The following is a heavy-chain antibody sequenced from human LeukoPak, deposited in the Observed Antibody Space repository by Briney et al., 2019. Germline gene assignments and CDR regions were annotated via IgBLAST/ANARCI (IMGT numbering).Heavy chain of an antibody. J-gene: IGHJ4*02. CDR1: GFTFSSYA. CDR2: ISSNGGST. V-gene: IGHV3-64*01. Sequence: PGGSLRLPCAASGFTFSSYAMHWVRQAPGKGLEYVSAISSNGGSTYYANSVKGRFTISRDNSKNTLYLQMGSLRAEDMAVYHCARAGSSGWYEGAFDYWGQGTLVTVSS. D-gene: IGHD6-19*01. CDR3: ARAGSSGWYEGAFDY.